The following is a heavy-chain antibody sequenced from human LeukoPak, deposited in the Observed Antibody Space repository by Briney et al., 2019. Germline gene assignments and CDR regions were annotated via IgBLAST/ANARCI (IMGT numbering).Heavy chain of an antibody. CDR2: ISSSSSYI. J-gene: IGHJ6*03. Sequence: GGSLRLSCAASGFTFSDYSMNWVRQAPGKGLEWVSSISSSSSYIYYADSVKGRFTISRDNAKNSLYLQMNSLRAEDTAVYYCARDRDYGSGSYYYYYYMDVWGKGTTVTVSS. V-gene: IGHV3-21*01. CDR3: ARDRDYGSGSYYYYYYMDV. D-gene: IGHD3-10*01. CDR1: GFTFSDYS.